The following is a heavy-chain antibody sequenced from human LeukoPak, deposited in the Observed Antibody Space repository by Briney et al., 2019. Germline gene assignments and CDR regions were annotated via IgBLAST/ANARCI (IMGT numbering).Heavy chain of an antibody. J-gene: IGHJ4*02. CDR2: IYTSGST. CDR1: GGSISSGSYY. CDR3: AREGFFLGGSYPTIPFDY. Sequence: SQTLSLTCTVSGGSISSGSYYWSWIRQPAGKGLEWIGRIYTSGSTNYNPSLKSRVTISVDTSKNQFSLKLSSVTAADTAVYYCAREGFFLGGSYPTIPFDYWGQGTLVTVSS. V-gene: IGHV4-61*02. D-gene: IGHD1-26*01.